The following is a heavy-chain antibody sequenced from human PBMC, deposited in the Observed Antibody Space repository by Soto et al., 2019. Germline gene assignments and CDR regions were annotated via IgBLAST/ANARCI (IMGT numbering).Heavy chain of an antibody. CDR1: GFTFSNYG. CDR3: AKSVDC. J-gene: IGHJ4*02. CDR2: ISNGGSDK. V-gene: IGHV3-30*18. Sequence: QVQLVESGGGVVQPGRSLRLSCAASGFTFSNYGLHWVRQAPGKGLEWVAFISNGGSDKYYANSVKGRFTISRDNSKNTLYLQLNGLRDEVTAVYFCAKSVDCWGQGTLVTVSS.